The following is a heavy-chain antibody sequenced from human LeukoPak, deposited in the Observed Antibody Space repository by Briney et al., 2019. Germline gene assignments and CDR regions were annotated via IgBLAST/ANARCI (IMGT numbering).Heavy chain of an antibody. CDR2: IYSGGNT. J-gene: IGHJ4*02. D-gene: IGHD4-17*01. CDR1: EFTVSSNY. Sequence: GGSLRLSCVASEFTVSSNYMTWVRQAPGKGLEWVSVIYSGGNTYYADSVKGRFTISRDNSKKTLYLQMNRLRVEDTAVYYCARDSTVTTFDYWGQGTLVTVSS. CDR3: ARDSTVTTFDY. V-gene: IGHV3-66*01.